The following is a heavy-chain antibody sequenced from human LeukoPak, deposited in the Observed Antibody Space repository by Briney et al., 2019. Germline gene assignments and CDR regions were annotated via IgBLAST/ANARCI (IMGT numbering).Heavy chain of an antibody. Sequence: PSETLSLTCTVSGGSISSYYWSWIRQPPGKGLEWIGYIYTSGSTNYNPSLKSRVTISVDTSKNQFSLKLSSVTAADTAVYYCARRDSSGWYSPWGQGTLVTVSS. V-gene: IGHV4-4*09. CDR2: IYTSGST. CDR1: GGSISSYY. J-gene: IGHJ5*02. CDR3: ARRDSSGWYSP. D-gene: IGHD6-19*01.